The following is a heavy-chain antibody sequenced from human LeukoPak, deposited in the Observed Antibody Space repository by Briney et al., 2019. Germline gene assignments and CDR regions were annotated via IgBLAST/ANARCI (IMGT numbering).Heavy chain of an antibody. CDR3: ARIARGAFDI. D-gene: IGHD3-10*01. CDR2: IYHSGST. J-gene: IGHJ3*02. Sequence: SQTLSLTCAVSGGSISGGGYSWSWIRQPPGKGLEWIGYIYHSGSTYYNPSLKSRVTISVDRSKNQFSLKLSSVTAADTAVYYCARIARGAFDIWGQGTMVTVSS. V-gene: IGHV4-30-2*01. CDR1: GGSISGGGYS.